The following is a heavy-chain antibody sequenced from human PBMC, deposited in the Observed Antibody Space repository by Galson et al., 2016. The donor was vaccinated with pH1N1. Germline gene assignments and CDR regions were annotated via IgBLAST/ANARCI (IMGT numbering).Heavy chain of an antibody. J-gene: IGHJ4*02. Sequence: QSGAEVKKPGASVKVSCKASGYTFTGHYMHWVRQAPGQGLEWMGWIIPNNGATVYAQKFQGRVTMTADTSISTAFMEVSRLTSDDTAVFYCARAGNNWNHATDFDYWGQGTLVTVSS. D-gene: IGHD1-1*01. CDR3: ARAGNNWNHATDFDY. V-gene: IGHV1-2*02. CDR2: IIPNNGAT. CDR1: GYTFTGHY.